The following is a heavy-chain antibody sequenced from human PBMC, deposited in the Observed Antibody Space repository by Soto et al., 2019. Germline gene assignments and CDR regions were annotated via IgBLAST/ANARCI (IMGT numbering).Heavy chain of an antibody. V-gene: IGHV3-23*01. CDR1: GFSFSNYA. D-gene: IGHD1-26*01. J-gene: IGHJ4*02. CDR3: AKDANSELETYNFDS. Sequence: GSLRLSCAASGFSFSNYAMNWVRQVPGKGLEWVSGISGGGGGTYYADSVKGRFIISRDNSKNTVYLQTNSLRAEDTAFYHCAKDANSELETYNFDSWGPGTLVSVSS. CDR2: ISGGGGGT.